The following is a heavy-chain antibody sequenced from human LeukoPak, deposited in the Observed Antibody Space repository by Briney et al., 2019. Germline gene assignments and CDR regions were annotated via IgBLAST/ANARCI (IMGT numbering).Heavy chain of an antibody. V-gene: IGHV3-30*04. CDR3: ARGYCSSISCYVDY. Sequence: GGSLRLSCAASGFIFSNYAIHWVRQAPGKGLEWVAVISYDGSNKYYADSVKGRFTISGDISKNTLYLQMNSLRAEDTAVYYCARGYCSSISCYVDYWGQGTLVTVSS. CDR1: GFIFSNYA. CDR2: ISYDGSNK. J-gene: IGHJ4*02. D-gene: IGHD2-2*01.